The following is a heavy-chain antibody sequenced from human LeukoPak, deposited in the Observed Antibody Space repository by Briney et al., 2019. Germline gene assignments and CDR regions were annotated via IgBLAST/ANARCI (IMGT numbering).Heavy chain of an antibody. D-gene: IGHD3-10*02. CDR1: GFTFSDYW. CDR3: AELGITMIGGV. V-gene: IGHV3-7*01. CDR2: IKRDGSEK. Sequence: GGSLRLSCAASGFTFSDYWMSWVRQAAGKGLEWVANIKRDGSEKRYVDSVKGRFTISRDNAKNSLYLQMSSLRAEDTAVYYCAELGITMIGGVWGKGTTVTISS. J-gene: IGHJ6*04.